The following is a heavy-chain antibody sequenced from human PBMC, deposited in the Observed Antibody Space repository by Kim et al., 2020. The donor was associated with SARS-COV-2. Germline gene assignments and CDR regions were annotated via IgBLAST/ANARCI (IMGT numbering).Heavy chain of an antibody. V-gene: IGHV4-34*01. CDR2: INHSGST. CDR1: GGSFSGYY. CDR3: ARGYGRLGYYYDSSGYYSFDY. D-gene: IGHD3-22*01. Sequence: SETLSLTCAVYGGSFSGYYWSWIRQPPGKGLEWIGEINHSGSTNYNPSLKSRVTISVDTSKNQFSLKLSSVTAADTAVYYCARGYGRLGYYYDSSGYYSFDYWGQGTLVTVSS. J-gene: IGHJ4*02.